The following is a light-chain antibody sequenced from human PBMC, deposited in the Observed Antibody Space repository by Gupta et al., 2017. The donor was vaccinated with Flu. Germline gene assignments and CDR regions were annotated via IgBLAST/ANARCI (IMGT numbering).Light chain of an antibody. CDR1: SRDIGDYDR. V-gene: IGLV2-14*01. CDR2: EVA. CDR3: CSYTRTTASIIAWV. J-gene: IGLJ3*02. Sequence: QSALTQPASVSGSPGQTITISCTGTSRDIGDYDRVSWYQQHPGKAPKLIIYEVAYRPSGVSNRFSGSKPGNTAALTISGLQADDEAYYYCCSYTRTTASIIAWVFGGGTKVTVL.